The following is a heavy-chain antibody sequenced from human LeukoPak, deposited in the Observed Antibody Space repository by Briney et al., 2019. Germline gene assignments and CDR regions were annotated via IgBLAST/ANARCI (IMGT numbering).Heavy chain of an antibody. CDR2: ISAYNGNT. V-gene: IGHV1-18*01. Sequence: GASVKVSCKASGYTFTSYGISWVRQAPGQGLEWMGWISAYNGNTNYAQKLQGRVTMTRNTSISTAYMELSSLRSEDTAVYYCARVPRGRWFGELFYGMDVWGQGTTVTVSS. J-gene: IGHJ6*02. CDR1: GYTFTSYG. CDR3: ARVPRGRWFGELFYGMDV. D-gene: IGHD3-10*01.